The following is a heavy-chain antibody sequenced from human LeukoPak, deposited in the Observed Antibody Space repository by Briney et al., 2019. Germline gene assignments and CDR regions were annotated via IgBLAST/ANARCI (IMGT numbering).Heavy chain of an antibody. CDR2: INPNSGGT. CDR3: ARALSYDILTGYYKLGFDY. D-gene: IGHD3-9*01. CDR1: GYTFTAYY. J-gene: IGHJ4*02. V-gene: IGHV1-2*02. Sequence: GASVKVSCKTSGYTFTAYYLHWVRQAPGQGLEWMGWINPNSGGTNYAQKFQGRVTMTRDTSISTAYMELSRLRSDDTAVYYCARALSYDILTGYYKLGFDYWGQGTLVTVSS.